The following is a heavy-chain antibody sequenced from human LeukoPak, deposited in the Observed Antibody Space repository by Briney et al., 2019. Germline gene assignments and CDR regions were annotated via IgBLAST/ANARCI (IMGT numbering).Heavy chain of an antibody. CDR3: AKAQGPIAAAGSYFDY. J-gene: IGHJ4*02. CDR1: GFTFDDYA. D-gene: IGHD6-13*01. CDR2: ISWNSGSI. V-gene: IGHV3-9*01. Sequence: PGGSLRLSCAASGFTFDDYAMHWVRQAPGKGLEWVSGISWNSGSIGYADSVKGRFTISRDNAKNSLYLQMNSLRAEDTALYYCAKAQGPIAAAGSYFDYWGQGTLVTVSS.